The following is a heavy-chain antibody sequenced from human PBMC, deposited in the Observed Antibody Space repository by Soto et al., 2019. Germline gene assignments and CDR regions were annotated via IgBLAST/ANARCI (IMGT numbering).Heavy chain of an antibody. CDR1: GGSISSGGYY. D-gene: IGHD5-12*01. Sequence: PSETLSLTCTVSGGSISSGGYYWSWIRQHPGKGLEWIGYIYYSGSTYYNPSLKSRVTISVDTSKNQFSLKLSSVTAADTAMYYCARGPAHRWLQWVYFDYWGQGTLVTVSS. CDR3: ARGPAHRWLQWVYFDY. J-gene: IGHJ4*02. V-gene: IGHV4-31*03. CDR2: IYYSGST.